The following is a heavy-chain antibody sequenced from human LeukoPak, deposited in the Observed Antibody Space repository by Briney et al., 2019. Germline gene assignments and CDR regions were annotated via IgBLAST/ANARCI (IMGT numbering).Heavy chain of an antibody. CDR1: GGSIRSSSYY. Sequence: PSETLSLTCTVSGGSIRSSSYYWGWVRQAPGTGLEWVAVISFDGKSTIYADSVKGRFTISRDNSKNTLFLQMNSLRSEDTAVYYCARDPMADFDYWGQGALVTVSS. J-gene: IGHJ4*02. D-gene: IGHD2-8*01. CDR2: ISFDGKST. CDR3: ARDPMADFDY. V-gene: IGHV3-30*03.